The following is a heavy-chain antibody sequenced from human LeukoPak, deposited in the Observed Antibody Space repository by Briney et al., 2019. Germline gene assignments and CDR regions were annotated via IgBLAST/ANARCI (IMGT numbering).Heavy chain of an antibody. Sequence: HPGGSLRLSCAASGFTFSSYAMSWVRQAPGKGLEWVSSIPASGGSTYYADSVKGRFTISRDNSKNSLYLQMNSLRAEDTAVYYCAKESSGGWYFDYWGQGTLVTVAS. CDR1: GFTFSSYA. D-gene: IGHD6-19*01. V-gene: IGHV3-23*01. CDR3: AKESSGGWYFDY. CDR2: IPASGGST. J-gene: IGHJ4*02.